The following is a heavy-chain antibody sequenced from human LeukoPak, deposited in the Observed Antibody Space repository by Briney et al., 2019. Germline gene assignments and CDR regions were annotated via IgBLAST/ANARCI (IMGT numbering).Heavy chain of an antibody. V-gene: IGHV3-33*01. D-gene: IGHD6-19*01. CDR3: ARGAYSSGWAYFDH. CDR2: MWDDGTHE. CDR1: GFNFGIYG. Sequence: PGGSLGLSCTASGFNFGIYGMHWVRQAPGKGLEWVAVMWDDGTHEYYVESVKGRFTISRDNAKNSLYLHMDSLRAEDTAVYYCARGAYSSGWAYFDHWGQGTLVTVSS. J-gene: IGHJ4*02.